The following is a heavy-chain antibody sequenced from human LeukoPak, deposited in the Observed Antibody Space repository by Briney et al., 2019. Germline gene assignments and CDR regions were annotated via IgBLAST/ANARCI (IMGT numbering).Heavy chain of an antibody. D-gene: IGHD6-19*01. CDR2: ISYDGRS. J-gene: IGHJ4*02. V-gene: IGHV3-30*18. Sequence: GGSLRLSCAASGFTFSSYAMSWVRQAPGKGLEWVAIISYDGRSNYADFVKGRFTISRDNSKNTVYLQLSSLRPEDTAMYHCAKDTGYSSLWGQGTLVIVSA. CDR3: AKDTGYSSL. CDR1: GFTFSSYA.